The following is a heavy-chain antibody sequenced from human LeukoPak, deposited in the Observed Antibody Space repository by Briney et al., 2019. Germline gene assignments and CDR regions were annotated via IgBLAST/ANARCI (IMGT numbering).Heavy chain of an antibody. CDR3: ARDQTGTTFLDY. J-gene: IGHJ4*02. CDR1: GGSISSSSYY. Sequence: SETLSLTCTVSGGSISSSSYYWGWIRQPPGKGLEWIGRIYTSGSTNYNPSLKSRVTISVDTFKNQFSLKLSSVTAADTAVYYCARDQTGTTFLDYWGQGTLVTVSS. D-gene: IGHD1-1*01. V-gene: IGHV4-39*07. CDR2: IYTSGST.